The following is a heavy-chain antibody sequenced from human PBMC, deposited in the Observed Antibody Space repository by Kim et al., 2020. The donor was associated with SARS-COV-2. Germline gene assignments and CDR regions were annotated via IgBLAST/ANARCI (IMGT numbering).Heavy chain of an antibody. Sequence: GGSLRLSCAASGFTFDDYAMHWVRQAPGKGLEWVSGISWNSGSIGYADSVKGRFTISRDNAKNSLYLQMNSLRAEDTALYYCAKDLIWFGELLNHPAFDYWGQGTLVTVSS. CDR1: GFTFDDYA. J-gene: IGHJ4*02. D-gene: IGHD3-10*01. CDR2: ISWNSGSI. CDR3: AKDLIWFGELLNHPAFDY. V-gene: IGHV3-9*01.